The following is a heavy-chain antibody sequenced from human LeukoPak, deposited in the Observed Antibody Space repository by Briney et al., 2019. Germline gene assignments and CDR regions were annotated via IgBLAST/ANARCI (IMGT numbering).Heavy chain of an antibody. V-gene: IGHV4-59*01. D-gene: IGHD6-19*01. CDR3: ARGGWSLDY. CDR1: GVSMSNMY. J-gene: IGHJ4*02. CDR2: IHYTGST. Sequence: SETLSLTCTVSGVSMSNMYWSWIRQPPGKGLEWIGYIHYTGSTNYNPSLKSRISMSVATSKSQLSLRLTSVTAADTALYYCARGGWSLDYWGQGTLVAVSS.